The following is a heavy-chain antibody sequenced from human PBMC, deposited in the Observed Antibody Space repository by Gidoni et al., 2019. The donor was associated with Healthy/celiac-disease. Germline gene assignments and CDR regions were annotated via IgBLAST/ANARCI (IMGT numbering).Heavy chain of an antibody. Sequence: QVQLVQSGAAVKKPGASVKVSFKASGSTFTSSYMPWVRQAPGRGLEWMGVINPSGGSTSYAQKFQGRVTMTRDTSTSTVYMELSSLRSEDTAVYYCAREMRIAVAGGAWGGVDYWGQGTLVTVSS. CDR3: AREMRIAVAGGAWGGVDY. D-gene: IGHD6-19*01. V-gene: IGHV1-46*01. CDR1: GSTFTSSY. J-gene: IGHJ4*02. CDR2: INPSGGST.